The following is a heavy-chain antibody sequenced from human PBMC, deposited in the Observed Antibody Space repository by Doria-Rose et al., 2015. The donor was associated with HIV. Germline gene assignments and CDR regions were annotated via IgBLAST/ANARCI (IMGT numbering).Heavy chain of an antibody. CDR3: ARMGSYRELDY. J-gene: IGHJ4*02. D-gene: IGHD3-3*01. V-gene: IGHV4-31*03. Sequence: QLQPQASGPGLVKPSSTQPPTCSASGASVSSRGYYRNWIRQAPGEVLESLGYTYYTGTSDYSPSLKSRLNMAVDTSKNQFSLKLSFVTVAGTAVYYCARMGSYRELDYWGQGALVSVSA. CDR1: GASVSSRGYY. CDR2: TYYTGTS.